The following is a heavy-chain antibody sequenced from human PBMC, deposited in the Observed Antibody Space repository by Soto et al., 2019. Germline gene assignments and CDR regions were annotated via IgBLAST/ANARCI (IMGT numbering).Heavy chain of an antibody. CDR1: GFSFNNAW. J-gene: IGHJ4*02. CDR2: IKSKSDGGTT. Sequence: PGGSLRLSCAASGFSFNNAWMNWVRQAPGRGLEWVGRIKSKSDGGTTDYAAPVEGRFTISRDDSKNSLYLQMNSLKIEDTALYYCTTNPITVFGVVTSYWGQGTLVTVSS. D-gene: IGHD3-3*01. CDR3: TTNPITVFGVVTSY. V-gene: IGHV3-15*07.